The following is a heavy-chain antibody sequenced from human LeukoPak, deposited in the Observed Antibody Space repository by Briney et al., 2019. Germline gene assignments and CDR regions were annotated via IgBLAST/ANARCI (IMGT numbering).Heavy chain of an antibody. D-gene: IGHD6-19*01. V-gene: IGHV3-23*01. J-gene: IGHJ4*02. CDR1: GFTVSSNY. CDR3: AKGGEGLYSSGPDDY. Sequence: GGSLRLSCAASGFTVSSNYMSWVRQAPGKGLEWVSAISGSGGSTYYADSVKGRFTISRDNSKNTLYLQMNSLRAEDTAVYYCAKGGEGLYSSGPDDYWGQGTLVTVSS. CDR2: ISGSGGST.